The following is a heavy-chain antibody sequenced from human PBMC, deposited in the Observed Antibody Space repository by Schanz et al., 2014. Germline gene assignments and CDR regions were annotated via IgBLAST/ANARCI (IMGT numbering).Heavy chain of an antibody. CDR3: ARGLIAAAGGAFDY. J-gene: IGHJ4*02. CDR2: VSRSTPDI. D-gene: IGHD6-13*01. CDR1: GFTFSSYA. V-gene: IGHV3-23*04. Sequence: EVQLVESGGGLVQPGGSLRLSCTASGFTFSSYAMNWVRQAPGKGLEWVSYVSRSTPDIYYADSVRGRFTMSRDNSKNTLYLQMNSLRAGDAAVYYCARGLIAAAGGAFDYWGQGTPITVSS.